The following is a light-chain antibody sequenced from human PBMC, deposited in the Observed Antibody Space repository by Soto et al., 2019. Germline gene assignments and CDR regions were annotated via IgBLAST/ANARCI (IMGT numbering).Light chain of an antibody. J-gene: IGKJ1*01. V-gene: IGKV3-20*01. CDR2: GES. CDR3: QQYDISRT. CDR1: QYVSSNN. Sequence: IGLTLSPGTLSWSPGDRATPSCGASQYVSSNNLAWYQQKPGQVPRLLIHGESIRATGIPDRFSGRGSGTEFTLTITRLEPEDFAVYYCQQYDISRTFGQGTKVDIK.